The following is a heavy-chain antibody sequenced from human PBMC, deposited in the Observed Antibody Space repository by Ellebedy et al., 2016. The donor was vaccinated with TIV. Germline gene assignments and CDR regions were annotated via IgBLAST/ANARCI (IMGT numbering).Heavy chain of an antibody. V-gene: IGHV1-69*04. D-gene: IGHD5-24*01. CDR2: IIPILGIA. CDR1: GGTFSSYA. Sequence: AASVKVSCKASGGTFSSYAISWVRHAPGQGLEWMGRIIPILGIANYAQKFQGRVTITADKSTSTAYMELSSLRSEDTAVYYCATERHVEMATILTDAFDIWGQGTMVTVSS. CDR3: ATERHVEMATILTDAFDI. J-gene: IGHJ3*02.